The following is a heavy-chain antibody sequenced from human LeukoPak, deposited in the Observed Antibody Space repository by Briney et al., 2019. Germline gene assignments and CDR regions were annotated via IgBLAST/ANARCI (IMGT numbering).Heavy chain of an antibody. CDR1: GYSFTNYW. CDR2: IYPGDSDT. CDR3: ASPTAMASSGMDV. D-gene: IGHD5-18*01. Sequence: GESLKISCKGSGYSFTNYWIGWVRQMPGKGLEWMGIIYPGDSDTRYSPSFQGQVTISADKSISTAYLQWSSLKASDTAMYYCASPTAMASSGMDVWGQGTTVTVSS. J-gene: IGHJ6*02. V-gene: IGHV5-51*01.